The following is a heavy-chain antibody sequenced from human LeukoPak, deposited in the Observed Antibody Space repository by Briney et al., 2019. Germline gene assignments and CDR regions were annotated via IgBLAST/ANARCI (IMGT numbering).Heavy chain of an antibody. J-gene: IGHJ6*03. Sequence: GESLKISCKGSGYSFTSYWIGWVGQMPGKGLEWMGIIYPDDSDTRYSPSFQGQVTISADKSISTAYLQWSSLKASDTGMYYCARLYNSNWYPVGYYYYYYMDVWGKGTTVTVSS. V-gene: IGHV5-51*01. CDR3: ARLYNSNWYPVGYYYYYYMDV. CDR2: IYPDDSDT. CDR1: GYSFTSYW. D-gene: IGHD6-13*01.